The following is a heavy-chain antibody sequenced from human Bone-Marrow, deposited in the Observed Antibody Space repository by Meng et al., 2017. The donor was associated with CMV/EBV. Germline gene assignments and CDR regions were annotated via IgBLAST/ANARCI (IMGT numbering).Heavy chain of an antibody. V-gene: IGHV4-34*01. CDR3: ARLGDGSSRYCSSTSCYDY. J-gene: IGHJ4*02. D-gene: IGHD2-2*01. CDR1: GGSFSGYN. Sequence: GSLRLSCAVYGGSFSGYNWSWIRQPPGKGLEWIGEINHSGSTNYNPSPKSRVAIPVDTSKKQFSLKLSSVTAADTAVYYCARLGDGSSRYCSSTSCYDYWGQGTLVTVSS. CDR2: INHSGST.